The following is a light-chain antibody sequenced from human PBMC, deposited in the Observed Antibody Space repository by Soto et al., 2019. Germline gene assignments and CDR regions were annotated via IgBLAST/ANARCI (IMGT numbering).Light chain of an antibody. Sequence: AIRMTQSPSSLSASTGDRVTITCRASQGISSYLAWYQQKPGKAPKLLIYAASTLQSGVPSRFSGSGSGTDFTLTNSCLQSEDFATYYCQQYYSYPRTFGQGTKVDTK. CDR2: AAS. CDR1: QGISSY. V-gene: IGKV1-8*01. J-gene: IGKJ1*01. CDR3: QQYYSYPRT.